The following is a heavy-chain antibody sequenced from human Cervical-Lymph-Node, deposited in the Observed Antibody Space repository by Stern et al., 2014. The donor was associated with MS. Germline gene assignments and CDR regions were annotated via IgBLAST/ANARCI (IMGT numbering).Heavy chain of an antibody. CDR1: GILLGGGS. V-gene: IGHV3-73*01. D-gene: IGHD3-10*01. CDR3: VSDGSGWKN. J-gene: IGHJ4*02. Sequence: DQLVQSGGGLVQPGGSLKLSCAASGILLGGGSMHWVRQASGKGLEWIGRIRSRANANTTTYNASVKGRFTISRDDSKNTAYLQMNSLKTEDTAVYYCVSDGSGWKNWGQGTLVTVSS. CDR2: IRSRANANTT.